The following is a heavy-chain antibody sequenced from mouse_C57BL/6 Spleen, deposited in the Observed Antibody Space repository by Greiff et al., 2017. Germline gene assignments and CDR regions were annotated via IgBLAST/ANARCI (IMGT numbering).Heavy chain of an antibody. D-gene: IGHD1-1*01. CDR3: APYYYGSSGY. V-gene: IGHV1-22*01. CDR1: GYTFTDYN. J-gene: IGHJ2*01. CDR2: INPNNGGT. Sequence: VQLKESGPELVKPGASVKMSCKASGYTFTDYNMHWVKQSHGKSLEWIGYINPNNGGTSYNQKFKGKATLTVNKSSSTAYMELRSLTSEDSAVYYCAPYYYGSSGYWGQGTTLTVSS.